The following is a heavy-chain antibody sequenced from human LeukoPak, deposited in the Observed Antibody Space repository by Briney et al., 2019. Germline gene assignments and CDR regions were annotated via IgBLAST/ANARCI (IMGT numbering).Heavy chain of an antibody. CDR1: GFTFSDYY. CDR2: ISSSGSTI. J-gene: IGHJ3*02. V-gene: IGHV3-11*04. Sequence: PGGSLRLSCAASGFTFSDYYMSWIRQAPGKGLEWVSYISSSGSTIYYADSVKGRFTISRDNAKNSLYLQMNSLRAEDTAVYYCARWELLAHDAFDIWGQGTMVTVSS. CDR3: ARWELLAHDAFDI. D-gene: IGHD1-26*01.